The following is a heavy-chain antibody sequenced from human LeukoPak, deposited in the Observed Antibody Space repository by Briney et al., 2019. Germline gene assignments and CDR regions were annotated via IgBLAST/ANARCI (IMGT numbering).Heavy chain of an antibody. CDR2: FYTGST. CDR3: ASLGAFDI. J-gene: IGHJ3*02. D-gene: IGHD3-16*01. Sequence: PSETLSLTCTVSGASISSPSYYWNWIRQPAGKGLEWIGRFYTGSTTYNPSLKSRVTISVDTSKNQFSLKLSSVTAADTAEYYCASLGAFDIWRQGTMVTVSS. CDR1: GASISSPSYY. V-gene: IGHV4-61*02.